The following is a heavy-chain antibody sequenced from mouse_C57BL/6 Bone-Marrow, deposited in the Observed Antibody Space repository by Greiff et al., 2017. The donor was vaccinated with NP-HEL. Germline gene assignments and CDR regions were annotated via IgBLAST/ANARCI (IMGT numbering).Heavy chain of an antibody. J-gene: IGHJ2*01. CDR2: ISDGGSYT. V-gene: IGHV5-4*01. Sequence: EVQRVESGGGLVKPGGSLKLSCAASGFTFSSYAMSWVRQTPEKRLEWVATISDGGSYTYYPDNVKGRFTISRDNGKNSLYLQMSHLKSEDTAMYYSAREDGNYGYWGQGTTLTVSS. CDR1: GFTFSSYA. D-gene: IGHD2-1*01. CDR3: AREDGNYGY.